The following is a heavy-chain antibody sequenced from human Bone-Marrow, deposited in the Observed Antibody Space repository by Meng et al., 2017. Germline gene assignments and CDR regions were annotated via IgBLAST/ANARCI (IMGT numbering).Heavy chain of an antibody. J-gene: IGHJ4*02. D-gene: IGHD5-18*01. CDR3: ARGRSGYSLFDY. Sequence: QLQLQASGPGLMKPSQTRSLTCTVSGGSISGGGYYWSWIGQHPGKGLEWIGYIYYSGSTYYNPSLKRRVTISVDTSLNQFSLKMTSVTAADTAVYYCARGRSGYSLFDYWGQGTLVTVSS. CDR1: GGSISGGGYY. V-gene: IGHV4-31*03. CDR2: IYYSGST.